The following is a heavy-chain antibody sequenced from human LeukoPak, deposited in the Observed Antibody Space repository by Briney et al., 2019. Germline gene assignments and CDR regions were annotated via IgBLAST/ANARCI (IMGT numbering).Heavy chain of an antibody. D-gene: IGHD5-18*01. J-gene: IGHJ4*02. CDR1: GFTFSSYS. Sequence: GGSLRLSCAASGFTFSSYSMNRVRQAPGKGLEWVSSISSSSSYIYYADSVKGRFTISRDNAKNSLYLQMNSLRAEDTAVYYCARDGFEVGSYGYDVDYWGQGTLVTVSS. V-gene: IGHV3-21*01. CDR2: ISSSSSYI. CDR3: ARDGFEVGSYGYDVDY.